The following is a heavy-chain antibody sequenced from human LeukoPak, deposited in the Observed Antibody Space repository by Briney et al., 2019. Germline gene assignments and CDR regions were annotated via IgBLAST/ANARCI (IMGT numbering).Heavy chain of an antibody. Sequence: PGGSLRLSCAASGFTFSSYSMNWVRQAPGKGLEWVSYISSSSSTIYYADSVKGRFTISRDNAKNSLYLQMNSLRAEDTAVYYCARDAPHYYDSSGYYPNAFDIWGQGAMVTVSS. CDR2: ISSSSSTI. D-gene: IGHD3-22*01. J-gene: IGHJ3*02. CDR1: GFTFSSYS. CDR3: ARDAPHYYDSSGYYPNAFDI. V-gene: IGHV3-48*01.